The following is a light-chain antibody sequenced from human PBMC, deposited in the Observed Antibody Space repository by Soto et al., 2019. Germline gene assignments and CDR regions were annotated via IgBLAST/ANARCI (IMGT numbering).Light chain of an antibody. CDR1: SSDVGGYDY. CDR3: ISYASINTYV. CDR2: DVT. J-gene: IGLJ1*01. Sequence: QSVLTHPASVSGSPGQSITISCTGTSSDVGGYDYVSWYQQHPGKAPKLMIYDVTNRPSGVSNRFSGSKSGNTASLTISGLQSEHEADYYCISYASINTYVFGTGTKVTVL. V-gene: IGLV2-14*01.